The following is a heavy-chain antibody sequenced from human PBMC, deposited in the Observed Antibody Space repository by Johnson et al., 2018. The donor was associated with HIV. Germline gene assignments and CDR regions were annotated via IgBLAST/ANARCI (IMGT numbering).Heavy chain of an antibody. Sequence: VQLVESGGGLVQPGRSLRLSCAASGFTFDDYAMHWVRQAPGKGLEWVSGISWNSGSIGYADSVKGRFTISRDNSNNTLYLQMGSLRAEDMAVYYCARDSEDSSGFGAFDIWGQGTVVTVSS. CDR2: ISWNSGSI. CDR1: GFTFDDYA. CDR3: ARDSEDSSGFGAFDI. J-gene: IGHJ3*02. V-gene: IGHV3-9*03. D-gene: IGHD6-19*01.